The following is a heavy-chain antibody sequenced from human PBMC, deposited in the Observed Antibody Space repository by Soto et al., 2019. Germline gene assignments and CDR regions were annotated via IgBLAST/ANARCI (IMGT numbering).Heavy chain of an antibody. CDR1: GFTLVPTA. V-gene: IGHV3-23*01. D-gene: IGHD3-10*01. CDR2: IDGSGGIT. CDR3: VKNSGWFNT. J-gene: IGHJ5*02. Sequence: QLLQSGGGLVQPGGSLTPSFPAFGFTLVPTALSWVRQAPGEGLEGVSTIDGSGGITNYADSVKGRFTISRDNSRNTVYLQMNSLRGDDTALYYCVKNSGWFNTWGQGALVTVSS.